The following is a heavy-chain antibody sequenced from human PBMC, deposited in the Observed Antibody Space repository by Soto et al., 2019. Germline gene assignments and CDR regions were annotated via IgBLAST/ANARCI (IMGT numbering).Heavy chain of an antibody. J-gene: IGHJ4*02. CDR2: ISYDGNRK. D-gene: IGHD2-15*01. CDR1: GFTFSSYG. V-gene: IGHV3-30*03. CDR3: ARKGYGGRWSLDY. Sequence: QVQLVESGGGVVQPGRSLRLSCAASGFTFSSYGMHWARQAPGEGLEWVAVISYDGNRKYYADSVKGRFTISRDFSKNTVDLHMNSLRDEDTAVSFCARKGYGGRWSLDYWGQGILVTVSS.